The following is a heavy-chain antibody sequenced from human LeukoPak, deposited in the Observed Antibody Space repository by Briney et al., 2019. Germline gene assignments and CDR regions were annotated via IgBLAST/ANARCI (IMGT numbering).Heavy chain of an antibody. CDR1: GFTFTSYS. CDR3: ARDRSSNWYPADEGFDY. J-gene: IGHJ4*02. CDR2: ISSSSNYI. V-gene: IGHV3-21*01. D-gene: IGHD6-13*01. Sequence: GGSLRLSCAASGFTFTSYSMNWVRQAPGKGLEWVSSISSSSNYIYYADSVKGRFTISRDNAKNSLYLQMNSLRAEDTAVYYCARDRSSNWYPADEGFDYWGQGTLVTVSS.